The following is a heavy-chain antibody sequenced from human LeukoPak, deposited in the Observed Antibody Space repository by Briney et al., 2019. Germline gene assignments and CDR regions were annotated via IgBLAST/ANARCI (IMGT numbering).Heavy chain of an antibody. CDR1: GGSISSYY. CDR3: ARDVIGSGWFDP. D-gene: IGHD3-16*02. CDR2: IYYSGTT. Sequence: KGSETLSLTCTVPGGSISSYYWSWIRQPPGKGLEWIGYIYYSGTTNYNPSLKSRVTISVDTSKNQFSLKLSSVTAADTAVYYCARDVIGSGWFDPWGQGTLVIVSS. J-gene: IGHJ5*02. V-gene: IGHV4-59*01.